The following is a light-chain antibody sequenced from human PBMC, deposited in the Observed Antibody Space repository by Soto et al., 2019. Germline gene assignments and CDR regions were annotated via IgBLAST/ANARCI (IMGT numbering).Light chain of an antibody. CDR2: EGS. Sequence: QSVLTQPASVSGSPGQSIIISCTGTSSDVGSYNLVSWYQQHPTKAPKLMIYEGSKRPSAVSNRFSGSQSGNAASLTISGLQAEDEADYYCCSYAASGTYVFGSGTKLTVL. V-gene: IGLV2-23*01. J-gene: IGLJ1*01. CDR1: SSDVGSYNL. CDR3: CSYAASGTYV.